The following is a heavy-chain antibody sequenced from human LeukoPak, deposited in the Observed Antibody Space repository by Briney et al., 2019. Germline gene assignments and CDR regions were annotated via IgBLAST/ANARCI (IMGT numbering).Heavy chain of an antibody. J-gene: IGHJ4*02. CDR1: GFTFSSYA. CDR3: AKAGSIWGSYREYFDY. V-gene: IGHV3-23*01. Sequence: GGSLRLSCAASGFTFSSYAMSWVRQAPGKGQEWVSAISGSGGSTYYADSVKGRFTISRDNSKNTLYLQMNSLRAEDTAVYYCAKAGSIWGSYREYFDYWGQGTLVTVSS. CDR2: ISGSGGST. D-gene: IGHD3-16*02.